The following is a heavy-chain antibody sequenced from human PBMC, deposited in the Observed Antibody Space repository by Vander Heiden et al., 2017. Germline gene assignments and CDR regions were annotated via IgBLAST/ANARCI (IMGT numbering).Heavy chain of an antibody. CDR3: APRANIKGKYFQH. D-gene: IGHD2-15*01. CDR1: GFPLSNARMG. J-gene: IGHJ1*01. Sequence: QGTLKESGPVLVKPTEPLTLTRTVSGFPLSNARMGVSWIRQPPGKALEWLAHIFSNDEKSDSTALKSRLTISKDTSKSQVVLTMTKMETVDTATYYSAPRANIKGKYFQHWCQGTMVTVSS. CDR2: IFSNDEK. V-gene: IGHV2-26*01.